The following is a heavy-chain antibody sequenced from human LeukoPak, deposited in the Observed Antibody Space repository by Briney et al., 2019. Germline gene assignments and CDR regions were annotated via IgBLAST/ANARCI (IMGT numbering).Heavy chain of an antibody. V-gene: IGHV3-23*01. CDR1: RFTFRSYA. CDR2: ISSGGVST. J-gene: IGHJ4*02. CDR3: AKVVYYYDSSGYYYVS. Sequence: GGSLRLSCAASRFTFRSYAMSWVRQAPGKGLEWVSAISSGGVSTYYADSVKGRFTISRDNSKNTLYLQMNSLRAEDTAVYYCAKVVYYYDSSGYYYVSWGQGTLVTVSS. D-gene: IGHD3-22*01.